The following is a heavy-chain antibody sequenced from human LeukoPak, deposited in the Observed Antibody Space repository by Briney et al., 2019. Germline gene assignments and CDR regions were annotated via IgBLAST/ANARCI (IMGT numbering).Heavy chain of an antibody. CDR3: ARDVEFRYGGYEVGTFDI. CDR1: GGSISSYH. J-gene: IGHJ3*02. V-gene: IGHV4-59*01. CDR2: IYYTGSA. Sequence: SETLSLTCTVSGGSISSYHWNWIRQSPGKGLEWIGLIYYTGSANCNPSLKSRVTISVDTSKNQFSLKLSSVTAADTAVYYCARDVEFRYGGYEVGTFDIWGQGTLVTVSS. D-gene: IGHD5-12*01.